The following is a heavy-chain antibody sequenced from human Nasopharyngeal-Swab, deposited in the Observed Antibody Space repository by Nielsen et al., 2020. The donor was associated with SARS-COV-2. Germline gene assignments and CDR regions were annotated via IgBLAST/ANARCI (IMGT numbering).Heavy chain of an antibody. CDR1: GFTFSSYG. V-gene: IGHV3-33*01. J-gene: IGHJ3*02. Sequence: GESLKISCAASGFTFSSYGMHWVRQAPGKGPEWVAVIWYDGSNKYYADSVKGRFTISRDNSKNTLYLQMNSLRAEDTAVYYCARDIPFAVTGTTPPDAFDIWDQGTMVTVSS. CDR2: IWYDGSNK. CDR3: ARDIPFAVTGTTPPDAFDI. D-gene: IGHD1-7*01.